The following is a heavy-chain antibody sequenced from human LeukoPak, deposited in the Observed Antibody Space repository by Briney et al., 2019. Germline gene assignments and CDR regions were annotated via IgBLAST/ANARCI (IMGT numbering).Heavy chain of an antibody. Sequence: PGGSLRLSCAASGFIFSRHWMSWVRQAPGKGLEWVANVKQDGSEKYYVDSVKGRFTISRDNAKNSLYLQMNSLRAEDTAVYYCASELLFPFDYWGQGTLVTVSS. V-gene: IGHV3-7*03. CDR3: ASELLFPFDY. J-gene: IGHJ4*02. CDR2: VKQDGSEK. D-gene: IGHD2-21*01. CDR1: GFIFSRHW.